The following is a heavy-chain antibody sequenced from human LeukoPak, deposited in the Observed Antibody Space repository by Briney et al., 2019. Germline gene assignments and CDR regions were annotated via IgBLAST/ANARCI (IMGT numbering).Heavy chain of an antibody. CDR1: GGSVSSYY. CDR3: ARRGTISSESYFDY. V-gene: IGHV4-4*08. J-gene: IGHJ4*02. Sequence: PSETLSLTCSVSGGSVSSYYWSWIRQSPGKGLEWIGYIHNSGRTNYNPSLKSRVTGFVDTSKNQVSLRLSSVTAADTAVYYCARRGTISSESYFDYWGQGALVTVSS. CDR2: IHNSGRT. D-gene: IGHD1-14*01.